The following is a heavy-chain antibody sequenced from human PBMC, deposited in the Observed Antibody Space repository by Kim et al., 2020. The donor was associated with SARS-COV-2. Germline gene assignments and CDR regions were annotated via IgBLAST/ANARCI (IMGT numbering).Heavy chain of an antibody. CDR2: IKQDGSEK. V-gene: IGHV3-7*01. CDR1: GFTFSSYW. Sequence: GGSLRLSCAASGFTFSSYWMSWVRQAPGKGLEWVANIKQDGSEKYYVDSVKGRFTISRDNAKNSLYLQMNSLRAEDTAVYYCAREATTVTTGDSSGWYWFGGSGKHYFDYWGQGTLGTVSS. J-gene: IGHJ4*02. D-gene: IGHD6-19*01. CDR3: AREATTVTTGDSSGWYWFGGSGKHYFDY.